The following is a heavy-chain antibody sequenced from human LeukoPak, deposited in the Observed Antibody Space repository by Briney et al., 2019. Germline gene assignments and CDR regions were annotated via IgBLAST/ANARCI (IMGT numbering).Heavy chain of an antibody. CDR2: IYYSGST. V-gene: IGHV4-39*07. CDR1: GVSISSSSYY. Sequence: XETLSXXCTVSGVSISSSSYYWGWIRQPPGKGLEWIGSIYYSGSTNYNPSLKSRVTMSVDTSKNQFSMKLNSVNGAGTAGYXCXRXXYQLLINDAFDIWGQGTMVSVSS. D-gene: IGHD2-2*01. J-gene: IGHJ3*02. CDR3: XRXXYQLLINDAFDI.